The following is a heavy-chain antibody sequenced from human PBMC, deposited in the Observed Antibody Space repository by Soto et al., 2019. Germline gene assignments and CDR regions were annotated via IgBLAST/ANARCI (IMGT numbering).Heavy chain of an antibody. Sequence: VQLVESGGGLVKPGGSLRLSCAASGFTFSSYSMNWVRQAPGKGLEWVSSISSSSRYIYYADSVKGRFTISRDNAKNSLFLQMNSLRAEDTAVYYCAGESVSYFLGLDYWGQGALVTVSS. CDR3: AGESVSYFLGLDY. J-gene: IGHJ4*02. V-gene: IGHV3-21*01. CDR1: GFTFSSYS. D-gene: IGHD1-26*01. CDR2: ISSSSRYI.